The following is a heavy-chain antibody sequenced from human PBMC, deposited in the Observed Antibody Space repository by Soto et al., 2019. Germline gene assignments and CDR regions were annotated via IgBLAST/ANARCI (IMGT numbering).Heavy chain of an antibody. CDR2: IIPIFGTA. J-gene: IGHJ1*01. CDR3: ARGGYYDSSGYPAARYFQH. V-gene: IGHV1-69*13. CDR1: GGTFSSYA. Sequence: SVKVSCKASGGTFSSYAISWVRQAPGQGLEWMGGIIPIFGTANYAQKFQGRVTITADESTSTAYMELSSLRSEDTAVYYCARGGYYDSSGYPAARYFQHWGQGTLVTVSS. D-gene: IGHD3-22*01.